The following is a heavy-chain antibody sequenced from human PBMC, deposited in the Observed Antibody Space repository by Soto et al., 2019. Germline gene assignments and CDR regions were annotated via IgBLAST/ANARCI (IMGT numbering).Heavy chain of an antibody. CDR2: ISGSGGST. V-gene: IGHV3-23*01. D-gene: IGHD3-16*02. J-gene: IGHJ4*02. CDR1: GFTFSSYA. Sequence: PGGSLRLSCAASGFTFSSYAMSWVRQAPGKGLEWVSAISGSGGSTYYADSVKGRFTISRDNSKNTLYLQMNSLRAEDTAVYYCAKFMITFGGVIVNQALDYWGQGTLVTVSS. CDR3: AKFMITFGGVIVNQALDY.